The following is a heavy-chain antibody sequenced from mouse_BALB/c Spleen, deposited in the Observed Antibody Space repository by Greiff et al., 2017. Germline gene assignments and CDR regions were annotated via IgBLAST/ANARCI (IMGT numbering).Heavy chain of an antibody. CDR1: GYAFSSSW. Sequence: QVQLQQSGPELVKPGASVKISCKASGYAFSSSWMNWVKQRPGQGLEWIGRIYPGDGDTNYNGKFKGKATLTADKSSSTAYMQLSSLTSVDSAVYFCARGGHWAAMDYWGQGTSVTVSS. CDR3: ARGGHWAAMDY. J-gene: IGHJ4*01. V-gene: IGHV1-82*01. D-gene: IGHD4-1*01. CDR2: IYPGDGDT.